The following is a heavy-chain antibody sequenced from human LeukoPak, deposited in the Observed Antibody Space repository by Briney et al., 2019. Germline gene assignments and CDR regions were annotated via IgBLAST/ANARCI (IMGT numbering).Heavy chain of an antibody. V-gene: IGHV4-59*01. CDR1: GDSISSYY. D-gene: IGHD5-24*01. J-gene: IGHJ4*02. Sequence: PSETLSLTCNVSGDSISSYYWSWIRQPPGKGLEWIGHIYYSGSTNYNPSLKSRVTISVDTSKNQFSLKMSSVTAADTAVYYCARSRDGYNQNTLLFYWGQGTLVTVSS. CDR3: ARSRDGYNQNTLLFY. CDR2: IYYSGST.